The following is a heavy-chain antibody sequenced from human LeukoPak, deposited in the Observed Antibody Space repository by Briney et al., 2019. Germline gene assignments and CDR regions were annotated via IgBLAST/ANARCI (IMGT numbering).Heavy chain of an antibody. CDR1: GGTFSSYA. Sequence: SVKVSCKASGGTFSSYAISWVRQAPGQGLEWMGGIIPISGTANYAQKFQGRVTITADKSTRTAYMELSSLRSEDTAVYYCARSIVGAKDYFDYWGQGTLVAVSS. CDR3: ARSIVGAKDYFDY. J-gene: IGHJ4*02. CDR2: IIPISGTA. D-gene: IGHD1-26*01. V-gene: IGHV1-69*06.